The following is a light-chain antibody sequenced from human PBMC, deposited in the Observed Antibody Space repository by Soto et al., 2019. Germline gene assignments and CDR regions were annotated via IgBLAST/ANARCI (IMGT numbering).Light chain of an antibody. CDR2: LGS. CDR1: QSLLHSNGYNY. J-gene: IGKJ1*01. Sequence: DLVMTQSPLSLPVTPGEPASISCRSSQSLLHSNGYNYLDWYLQKPGQSPQLLIYLGSNRASGGPDRFSGSGSGTEFTLKISRVEAEDVGVYYCMQALKTPATFGQGTKVEIK. CDR3: MQALKTPAT. V-gene: IGKV2-28*01.